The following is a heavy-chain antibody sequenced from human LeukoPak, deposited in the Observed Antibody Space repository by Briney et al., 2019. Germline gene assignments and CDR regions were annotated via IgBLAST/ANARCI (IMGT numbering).Heavy chain of an antibody. CDR1: DVSISSSY. D-gene: IGHD6-13*01. Sequence: SETLSLTCSVSDVSISSSYWSWIRQPPGKGLEWIGYIFNSGSTHYNPSLKSRLTISVDKAKNQFSLKVSSVTAADTAVYYCARDSFWGYSIIWFDPWGQGTLVTVSS. V-gene: IGHV4-59*01. J-gene: IGHJ5*02. CDR2: IFNSGST. CDR3: ARDSFWGYSIIWFDP.